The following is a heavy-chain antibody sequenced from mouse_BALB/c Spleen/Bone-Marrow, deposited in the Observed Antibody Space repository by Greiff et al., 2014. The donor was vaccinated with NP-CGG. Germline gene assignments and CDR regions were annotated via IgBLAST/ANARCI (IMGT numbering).Heavy chain of an antibody. D-gene: IGHD1-1*01. Sequence: EVKLVESGGGLVQPGGSRKLSCAASGFTFSSFGMHWVHQAPEKGLEWVAYISSGSSTIYYADTVMGRFTISRDNPKNTLFLQMTSLRSEDTAMYYCARSGSSSGYFDYWGQGTTLTVSS. V-gene: IGHV5-17*02. CDR2: ISSGSSTI. CDR1: GFTFSSFG. CDR3: ARSGSSSGYFDY. J-gene: IGHJ2*01.